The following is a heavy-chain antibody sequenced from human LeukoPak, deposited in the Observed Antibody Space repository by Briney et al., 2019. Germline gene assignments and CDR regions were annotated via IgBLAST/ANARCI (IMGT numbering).Heavy chain of an antibody. CDR3: ARERSRYGVVRVHMDV. CDR1: GGSISSYY. J-gene: IGHJ6*03. Sequence: SETLSLTCTVSGGSISSYYWSWIRQPPGKGLEWIGYIYYSGSTNYNPSLKSRVTISVDTSKNQFSLKLSSVTAADTAVYYCARERSRYGVVRVHMDVWGKGTTVTVSS. D-gene: IGHD3-3*01. CDR2: IYYSGST. V-gene: IGHV4-59*12.